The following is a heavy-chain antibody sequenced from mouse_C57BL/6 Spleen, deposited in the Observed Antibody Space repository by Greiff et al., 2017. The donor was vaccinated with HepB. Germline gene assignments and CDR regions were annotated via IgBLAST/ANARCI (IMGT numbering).Heavy chain of an antibody. CDR3: ARWGGTGYFDV. V-gene: IGHV1-50*01. CDR2: IDPSDSYT. J-gene: IGHJ1*03. CDR1: GYTFTSYW. D-gene: IGHD3-3*01. Sequence: VQLQQPGAELVKPGASVKLSCKASGYTFTSYWMQWVKQRPGQGLEWIGEIDPSDSYTNYNQKFKGKATLTVDTSSSTAYMQLSSLTSEDSAVYYCARWGGTGYFDVWGTGTTVTVSS.